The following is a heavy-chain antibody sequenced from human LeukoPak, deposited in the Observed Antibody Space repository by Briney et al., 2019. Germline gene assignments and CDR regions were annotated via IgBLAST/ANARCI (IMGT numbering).Heavy chain of an antibody. CDR1: GITLSYYW. CDR3: ARDRVGTLY. Sequence: GGSLRLSCVGSGITLSYYWMGWVRQAPGKGLEWVANIKQDGSEKYYVDSVKGRFTISRDNAKNSLFLQMNSLRAEDTAFYYCARDRVGTLYWGQGTLVTVSS. V-gene: IGHV3-7*01. J-gene: IGHJ4*02. CDR2: IKQDGSEK. D-gene: IGHD4-23*01.